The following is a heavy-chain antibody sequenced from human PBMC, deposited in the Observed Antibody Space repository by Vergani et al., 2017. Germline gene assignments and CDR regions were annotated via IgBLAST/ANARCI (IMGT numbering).Heavy chain of an antibody. J-gene: IGHJ5*02. Sequence: EVQLVESGGGLVQPGGSLRLSCAASGFTFSSYAMSWVRQAPGKGLEWVSAISGSGGSTYYADSVKGRFTISRDNSKNTLYLQMNSLRAEDTAVYYCAKLYCSSTSCYPHNWFDPWGQGTLVTVSS. V-gene: IGHV3-23*04. CDR2: ISGSGGST. D-gene: IGHD2-2*01. CDR3: AKLYCSSTSCYPHNWFDP. CDR1: GFTFSSYA.